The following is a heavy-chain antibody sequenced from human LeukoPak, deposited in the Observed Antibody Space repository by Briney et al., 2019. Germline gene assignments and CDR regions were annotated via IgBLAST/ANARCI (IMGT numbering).Heavy chain of an antibody. CDR3: TRVFVGDEYSSSGY. D-gene: IGHD6-13*01. J-gene: IGHJ4*02. Sequence: PGGSLRLSXVASGFTFSRYYMHWVGQTPGKGLVWVSRINSDGSSTTYADSVKGRFTISRDNAKNTLYLQMNSLKVEGTAVYYCTRVFVGDEYSSSGYWGQGTLVTVSS. V-gene: IGHV3-74*01. CDR1: GFTFSRYY. CDR2: INSDGSST.